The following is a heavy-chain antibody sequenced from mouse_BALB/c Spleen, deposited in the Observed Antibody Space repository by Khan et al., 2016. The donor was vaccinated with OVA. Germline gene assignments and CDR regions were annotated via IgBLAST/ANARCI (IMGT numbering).Heavy chain of an antibody. J-gene: IGHJ3*01. V-gene: IGHV1-74*01. CDR3: ERRDYGGFTY. CDR1: GYTFTNYW. Sequence: QVQLQQSGPDLVRPGASVKMSCKASGYTFTNYWIHWVKQRPGQGLEWIGMIDPSNGETILNKKFNDKATLNVDKSSNTAYMQLSSLSSEDSAVFSCERRDYGGFTYWGQGTLVTVSA. D-gene: IGHD2-4*01. CDR2: IDPSNGET.